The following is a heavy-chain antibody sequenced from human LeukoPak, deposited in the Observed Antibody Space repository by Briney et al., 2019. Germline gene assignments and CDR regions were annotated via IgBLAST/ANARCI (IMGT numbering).Heavy chain of an antibody. CDR2: INSDGSST. Sequence: GGSLRLSCAASGFTLSSYWMHWVRQVPGKGLVWVSRINSDGSSTTYADFVKGRFTISRDNAKNTLYLQMNSLTAEDTAVYYCARVISGYSSNWFDPWGQGTLVTVSS. V-gene: IGHV3-74*01. D-gene: IGHD5-12*01. CDR3: ARVISGYSSNWFDP. CDR1: GFTLSSYW. J-gene: IGHJ5*02.